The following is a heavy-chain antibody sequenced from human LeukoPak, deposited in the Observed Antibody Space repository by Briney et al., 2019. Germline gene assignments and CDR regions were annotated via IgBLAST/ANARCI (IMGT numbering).Heavy chain of an antibody. J-gene: IGHJ4*02. Sequence: GASVKASCEASGYTFTGYYMHWVRQAPGQGLEWMGRINPNSGGTNYAQKFQGRVTMTRDKSISTAYMELSRLRSDDTAMYYCARWYFIGGDYWGQGTLVTVSS. D-gene: IGHD3-3*01. CDR3: ARWYFIGGDY. V-gene: IGHV1-2*06. CDR2: INPNSGGT. CDR1: GYTFTGYY.